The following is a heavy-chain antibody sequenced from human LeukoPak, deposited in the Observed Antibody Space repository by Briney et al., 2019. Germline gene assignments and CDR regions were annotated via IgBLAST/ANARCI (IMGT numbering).Heavy chain of an antibody. Sequence: ASVKVSCKVSGNTLTELSMHWVRQAPGKGLEWMGGFDPEDGETIYAQKFQGRVTMTEDTSTDTAYMELSSLRSEDTAVYYCATEGAATRDYYMDVWGKGTTVTVSS. CDR1: GNTLTELS. CDR2: FDPEDGET. CDR3: ATEGAATRDYYMDV. V-gene: IGHV1-24*01. D-gene: IGHD1-26*01. J-gene: IGHJ6*03.